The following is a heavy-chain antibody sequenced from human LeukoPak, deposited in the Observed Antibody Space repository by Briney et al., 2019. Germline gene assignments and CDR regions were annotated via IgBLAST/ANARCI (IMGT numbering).Heavy chain of an antibody. CDR2: ISSSSSYI. D-gene: IGHD4-17*01. J-gene: IGHJ4*02. CDR3: ARVPSTVTTRPDDY. V-gene: IGHV3-21*01. CDR1: GFTFSSYS. Sequence: GSLRLSCAASGFTFSSYSMNWVRQAPGKGLEWVSSISSSSSYIYYADSVKGRFTISRDNAKNSLYLQMNSLRAEDTAVYYCARVPSTVTTRPDDYWGQGTLVNVSS.